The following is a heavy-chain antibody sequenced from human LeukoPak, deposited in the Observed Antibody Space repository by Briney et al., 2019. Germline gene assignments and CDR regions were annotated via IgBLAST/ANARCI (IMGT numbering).Heavy chain of an antibody. V-gene: IGHV4-39*01. Sequence: SETLSLTCTVSGGSTSSAYYWGWIRQPPGKGLEWIGSIYYRGSTYYSPSLKSRVTMSVDTSKNHFSLKLSSVTAADSAIYYCARHKLLRGVFDLDWFDPWGQGILVTVSS. D-gene: IGHD3-10*01. CDR1: GGSTSSAYY. CDR2: IYYRGST. CDR3: ARHKLLRGVFDLDWFDP. J-gene: IGHJ5*02.